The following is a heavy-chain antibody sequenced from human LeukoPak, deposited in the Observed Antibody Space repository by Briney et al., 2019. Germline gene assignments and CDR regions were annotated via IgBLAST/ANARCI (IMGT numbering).Heavy chain of an antibody. CDR2: ISSSSSYI. CDR1: GFTFSDYA. V-gene: IGHV3-21*01. J-gene: IGHJ5*02. Sequence: GGPLRLSCAASGFTFSDYALGWVRQAPGKGLEWVSSISSSSSYIYYADSVKGRFTISRDNAKNSLYLQMNSLRAEDTAVYYCARLLYYYGSGSYYNQQWNWFDPWGQGTLVTVSS. CDR3: ARLLYYYGSGSYYNQQWNWFDP. D-gene: IGHD3-10*01.